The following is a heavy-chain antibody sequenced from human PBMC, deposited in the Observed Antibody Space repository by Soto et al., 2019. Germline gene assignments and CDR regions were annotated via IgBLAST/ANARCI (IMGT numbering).Heavy chain of an antibody. CDR3: ARYRREAVAGYTLDN. V-gene: IGHV4-59*01. J-gene: IGHJ4*02. D-gene: IGHD6-13*01. CDR1: GGSISSNY. CDR2: VYNSGST. Sequence: SETLSLTCTVSGGSISSNYWTWIRQPPGKGLEWIGYVYNSGSTNYNPSLKSRVTISEDTSKSQFSLKVNSMTAAYTAVYYCARYRREAVAGYTLDNWGQGMLVTVSS.